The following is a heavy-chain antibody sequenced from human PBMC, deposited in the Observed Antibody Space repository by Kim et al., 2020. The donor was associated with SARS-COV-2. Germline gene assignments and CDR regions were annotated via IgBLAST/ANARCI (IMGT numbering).Heavy chain of an antibody. D-gene: IGHD6-19*01. J-gene: IGHJ4*02. CDR2: ISWNSGSI. CDR1: GFTFGDYA. Sequence: GGSLRLSCAASGFTFGDYAMHWVRQAPGKGLEWVSGISWNSGSIGYADSVKGRFTISRDNAKNSLYLQMNSLRAEDTALYYCAKDMVEREQWLSPYYFDYWGQGTLVTVSS. CDR3: AKDMVEREQWLSPYYFDY. V-gene: IGHV3-9*01.